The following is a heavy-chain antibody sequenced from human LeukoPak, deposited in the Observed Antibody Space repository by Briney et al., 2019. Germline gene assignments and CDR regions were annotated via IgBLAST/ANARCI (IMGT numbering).Heavy chain of an antibody. V-gene: IGHV4-34*01. CDR3: ARGRGAARFVTIEFDY. CDR1: GGSFSGYH. Sequence: KPSETLSLTCAAYGGSFSGYHWSWIRQPPGKGLEWIGEINHRGSTNYNPSLKSRVTMSVDTSKNQFSLKLSSVTAADTAVYYCARGRGAARFVTIEFDYWGQGALSPSPQ. J-gene: IGHJ4*02. CDR2: INHRGST. D-gene: IGHD6-6*01.